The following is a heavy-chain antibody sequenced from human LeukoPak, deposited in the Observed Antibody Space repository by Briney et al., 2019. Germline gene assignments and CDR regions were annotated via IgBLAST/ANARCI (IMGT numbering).Heavy chain of an antibody. J-gene: IGHJ4*02. CDR2: ISDGGRPL. CDR3: ARRYCTPSSCYSDY. V-gene: IGHV3-11*01. D-gene: IGHD2-8*01. CDR1: GFTVANDR. Sequence: PGGSLRLSCAASGFTVANDRMSWVRQAPGKGLEWVSFISDGGRPLHYADSVKGRFTISRDNAKNSLYLQMNSLRDEDTAVYFCARRYCTPSSCYSDYWGQGALVTVSS.